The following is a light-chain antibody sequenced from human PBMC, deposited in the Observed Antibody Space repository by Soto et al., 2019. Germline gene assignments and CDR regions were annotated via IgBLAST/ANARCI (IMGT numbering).Light chain of an antibody. J-gene: IGLJ2*01. CDR1: SSDVGGYNY. CDR3: SSYTSSSNWGV. Sequence: QSALTQPASVSGSPGQSITISCTGTSSDVGGYNYVSWYQQHPGKAPKLMIYDVSNRPSGVSNRFSGSKSGNTASLTISGLQAEEEADYYCSSYTSSSNWGVFGGGTKLTVL. CDR2: DVS. V-gene: IGLV2-14*01.